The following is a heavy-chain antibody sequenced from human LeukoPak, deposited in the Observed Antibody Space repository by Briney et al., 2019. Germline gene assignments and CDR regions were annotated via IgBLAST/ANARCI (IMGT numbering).Heavy chain of an antibody. J-gene: IGHJ4*02. D-gene: IGHD5-18*01. CDR2: IYYSGST. CDR3: ARVGGYSYGYFDY. CDR1: Y. V-gene: IGHV4-59*01. Sequence: YXXXIRQPPGXGLEWIAYIYYSGSTNYNPSLKSRVTISVDTSKNQFSLKLSSVTAAGTAVYYCARVGGYSYGYFDYWGQGTLVTVSS.